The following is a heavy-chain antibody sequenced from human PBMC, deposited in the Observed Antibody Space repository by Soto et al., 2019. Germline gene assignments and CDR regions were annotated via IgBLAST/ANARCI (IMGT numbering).Heavy chain of an antibody. CDR2: ILPIFGTA. J-gene: IGHJ6*02. D-gene: IGHD4-17*01. CDR1: GGTFSSYA. Sequence: SVKVSCKASGGTFSSYAISWVRQAPGQGLEWMGGILPIFGTANYAQKFQGRVTITADESTSTAYMELSSLRSEDTAGYYCARWGNYGDWRYYYYGMDVWGQGTTVTVSS. CDR3: ARWGNYGDWRYYYYGMDV. V-gene: IGHV1-69*13.